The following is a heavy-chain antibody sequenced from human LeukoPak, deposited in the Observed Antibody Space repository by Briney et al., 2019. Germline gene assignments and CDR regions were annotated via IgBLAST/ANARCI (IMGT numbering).Heavy chain of an antibody. CDR2: IAYDGSNI. D-gene: IGHD3-22*01. CDR3: ARDLGQYYDTSDNWFDP. J-gene: IGHJ5*02. CDR1: GITPGSFW. Sequence: GGSLRLSCAASGITPGSFWLNWVRQAPGKGLEWVAVIAYDGSNIYYADSVKGRFTISRDSAKNTLNLQMNSLRAEGTAVYYCARDLGQYYDTSDNWFDPWGQGTLVTVSS. V-gene: IGHV3-30*03.